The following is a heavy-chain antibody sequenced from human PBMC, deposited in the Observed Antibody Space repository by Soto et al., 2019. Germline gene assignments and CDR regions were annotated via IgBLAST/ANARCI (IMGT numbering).Heavy chain of an antibody. J-gene: IGHJ1*01. V-gene: IGHV4-34*01. Sequence: ASETLSLTCAVYGGSFSGYYWSWIRQPPGKGLEWIGEINHSGSTNYNPSLKSRVTISVDTSKNQFSLKLSSVTAADTAVYYCARGYCSSIRCEQYFQHWGQGTPVTVSS. CDR2: INHSGST. CDR3: ARGYCSSIRCEQYFQH. CDR1: GGSFSGYY. D-gene: IGHD2-2*01.